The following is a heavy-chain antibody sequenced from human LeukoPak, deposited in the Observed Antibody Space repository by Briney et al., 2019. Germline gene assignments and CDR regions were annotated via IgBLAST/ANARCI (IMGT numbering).Heavy chain of an antibody. Sequence: SETLSLTCTVSGGSISSSSYYWGWIRQPPGKGLEWIGSIYYSGSTYYNPSPKSRVTISVDTSKNQFSLKLSSVTAADTAVYYCACFWSGPYYFDYWGQGTLVTVSS. CDR1: GGSISSSSYY. D-gene: IGHD3-3*01. J-gene: IGHJ4*02. CDR3: ACFWSGPYYFDY. V-gene: IGHV4-39*01. CDR2: IYYSGST.